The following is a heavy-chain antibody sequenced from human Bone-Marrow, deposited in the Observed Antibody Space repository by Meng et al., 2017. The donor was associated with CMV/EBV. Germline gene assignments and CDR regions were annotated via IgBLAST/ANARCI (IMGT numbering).Heavy chain of an antibody. J-gene: IGHJ4*02. D-gene: IGHD2-2*01. CDR2: ISGSGGST. CDR3: AKDFDIVVLQTKYY. V-gene: IGHV3-23*01. CDR1: GFTFSSYA. Sequence: GGSLRLSCAASGFTFSSYAMSWVRQAPGKGLEWVSAISGSGGSTYYADSVKGRFTISRDNSKNTLYLQMNSLRAEDTAVYFCAKDFDIVVLQTKYYWGQGTLVTVSS.